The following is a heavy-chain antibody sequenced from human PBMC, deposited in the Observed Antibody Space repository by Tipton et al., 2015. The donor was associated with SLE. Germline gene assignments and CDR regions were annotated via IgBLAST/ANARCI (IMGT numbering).Heavy chain of an antibody. CDR2: IYYSGST. CDR3: ARDGGDSSSRYYYYGMDV. D-gene: IGHD6-13*01. V-gene: IGHV4-39*07. Sequence: TLSLTCTVSGGSISSGSYYWSWIRQPPGKGLEWIGSIYYSGSTYYNPSLKSRVTISVDTSKNQFSLKLSSVTAADTAVYYCARDGGDSSSRYYYYGMDVWGQGTTVTVSS. CDR1: GGSISSGSYY. J-gene: IGHJ6*02.